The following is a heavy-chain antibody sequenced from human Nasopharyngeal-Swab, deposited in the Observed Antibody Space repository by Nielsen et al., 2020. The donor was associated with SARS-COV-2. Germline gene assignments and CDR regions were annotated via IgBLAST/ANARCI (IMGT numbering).Heavy chain of an antibody. J-gene: IGHJ3*02. CDR1: GYSFSNYA. D-gene: IGHD3-22*01. Sequence: ASAKVSCKSSGYSFSNYAISWVRQAPGQGLEWMGWIAPYNGNTRYSQNLQGGVTMTSDTSTSTVYMELRSLRSDDTAVYYCARGGYYDSNFDMWGQGTLVTVSS. V-gene: IGHV1-18*01. CDR3: ARGGYYDSNFDM. CDR2: IAPYNGNT.